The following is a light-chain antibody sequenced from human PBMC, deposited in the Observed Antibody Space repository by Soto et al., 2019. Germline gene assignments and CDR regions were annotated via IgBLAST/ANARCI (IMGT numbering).Light chain of an antibody. CDR2: AAS. V-gene: IGKV1-9*01. CDR3: LQHNSYPWT. CDR1: QGIDSS. Sequence: ILLTQSPSSLSASVEDRVTITCRASQGIDSSFAWYQQKPGKAPKLLIYAASSLQSGVPSRFSGSGSGTEFTLTISSLQPEDFATYYCLQHNSYPWTFGQVTNV. J-gene: IGKJ1*01.